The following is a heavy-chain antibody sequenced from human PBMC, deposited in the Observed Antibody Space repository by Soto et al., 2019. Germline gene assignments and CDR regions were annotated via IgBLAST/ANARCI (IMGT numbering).Heavy chain of an antibody. Sequence: ASVKVSCKASGYTFTNYGISWVRQAPGQGLEWMGWISAYSGNTNYAQRLQGRVTMTTDTSTSTAYMELRSLRSDGTAVYYCARDYHDTRGRAFDIWGQGTRVTVSS. CDR3: ARDYHDTRGRAFDI. CDR2: ISAYSGNT. V-gene: IGHV1-18*01. D-gene: IGHD3-22*01. CDR1: GYTFTNYG. J-gene: IGHJ3*02.